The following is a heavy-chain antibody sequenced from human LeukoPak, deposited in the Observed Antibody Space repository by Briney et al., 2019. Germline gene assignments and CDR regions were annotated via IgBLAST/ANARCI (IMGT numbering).Heavy chain of an antibody. V-gene: IGHV1-69*05. J-gene: IGHJ3*02. D-gene: IGHD6-13*01. CDR3: ARDRGERDSTWSLPAHGFDI. CDR2: IFPIFRTA. CDR1: GGTFSSYA. Sequence: SVKVSCKASGGTFSSYAINWVRQAPGQGLEWMGRIFPIFRTANYAQKFQGRVTVTTDESTSAAYMELSSLRPEDTAMYYCARDRGERDSTWSLPAHGFDIWGQGTMVTVSS.